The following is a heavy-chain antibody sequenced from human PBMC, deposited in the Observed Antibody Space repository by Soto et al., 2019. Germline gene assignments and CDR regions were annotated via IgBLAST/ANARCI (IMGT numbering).Heavy chain of an antibody. CDR2: ISYNGNT. CDR3: AKMERSKEGLSVYYFDD. CDR1: GVSISNYY. Sequence: SETLSLTCTVSGVSISNYYWSWIRQCPEKGLEWIGYISYNGNTNYNPSLKSRITISGVTSKNQFSLKLTAVTAADTAVYYCAKMERSKEGLSVYYFDDWGQGTLVTVSS. V-gene: IGHV4-59*08. J-gene: IGHJ4*02. D-gene: IGHD1-26*01.